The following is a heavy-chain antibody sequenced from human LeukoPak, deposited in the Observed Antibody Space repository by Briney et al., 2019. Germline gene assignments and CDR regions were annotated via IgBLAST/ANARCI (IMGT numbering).Heavy chain of an antibody. Sequence: EPSETLSLTCTVSGGSISSYYWSWIRQPPGKGLEWIGYIYYSGSTNYNPFLKSRVTISVDASKNQFSLKLSSVTAADTAVYYCARRVSSSEWLRRHDAFDIWGQGTMVTVSS. V-gene: IGHV4-59*08. CDR1: GGSISSYY. D-gene: IGHD3-3*01. CDR2: IYYSGST. CDR3: ARRVSSSEWLRRHDAFDI. J-gene: IGHJ3*02.